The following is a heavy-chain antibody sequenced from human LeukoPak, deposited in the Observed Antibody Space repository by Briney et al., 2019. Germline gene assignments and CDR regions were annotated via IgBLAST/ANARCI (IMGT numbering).Heavy chain of an antibody. V-gene: IGHV3-48*03. CDR2: ISSSGSTI. Sequence: GGSLRLSCAASGFTFSNYDMNWVRQAPGKGLEWVSYISSSGSTIYYADSVKGRFTISRDNAKNSLYLQMNSLRAEDTAVYYCAKVASGSYYNWPFDYWGQGTLVTVSS. CDR3: AKVASGSYYNWPFDY. D-gene: IGHD1-26*01. CDR1: GFTFSNYD. J-gene: IGHJ4*02.